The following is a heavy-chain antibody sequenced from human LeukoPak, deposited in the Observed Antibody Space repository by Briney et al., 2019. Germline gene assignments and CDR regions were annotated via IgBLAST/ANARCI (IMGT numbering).Heavy chain of an antibody. CDR1: GFTFSSYA. Sequence: PGGSLTLSCAASGFTFSSYAMTWVRQAPGKGLEWVSSISGSGDNTYYADSVKGRFTISRDNSKNTLYLRMNSLRAEDTAVYYCAKAISGSNAVADYWGQGTPVTVSS. CDR2: ISGSGDNT. V-gene: IGHV3-23*01. D-gene: IGHD1-26*01. J-gene: IGHJ4*02. CDR3: AKAISGSNAVADY.